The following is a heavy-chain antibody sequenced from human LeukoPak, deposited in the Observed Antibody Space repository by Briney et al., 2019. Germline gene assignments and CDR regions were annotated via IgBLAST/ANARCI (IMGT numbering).Heavy chain of an antibody. CDR2: INHSGST. CDR3: ARGSGSRYPPSTHGYYFDY. CDR1: GVSISSYY. Sequence: SETLSLTCTVSGVSISSYYWSWIRQPAGKGLEWIGEINHSGSTNYNPSLKSRVTISVDTSKNQFSLKLSSVTAADTAVYYCARGSGSRYPPSTHGYYFDYWGQGTLVTVSS. V-gene: IGHV4-34*01. J-gene: IGHJ4*02. D-gene: IGHD1-26*01.